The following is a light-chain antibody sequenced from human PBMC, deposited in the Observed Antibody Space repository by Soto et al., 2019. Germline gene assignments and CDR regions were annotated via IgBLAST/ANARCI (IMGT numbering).Light chain of an antibody. J-gene: IGLJ3*02. V-gene: IGLV2-8*01. CDR2: EVS. CDR3: CSYTDGSSLV. Sequence: QSALTQPPSASGSPGQSVTITCSGTSSDVGEENYVSWYQQHPGKVPKLILYEVSKRPSGVPDRFSGSRSGNTASLTVSGLQAEDEAEYYCCSYTDGSSLVFGGGTEVTVL. CDR1: SSDVGEENY.